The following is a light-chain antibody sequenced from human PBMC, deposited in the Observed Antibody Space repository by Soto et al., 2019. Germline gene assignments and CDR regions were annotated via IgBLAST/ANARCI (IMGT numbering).Light chain of an antibody. CDR1: SSNLGDNT. J-gene: IGLJ1*01. CDR3: ATWDASLDGYV. CDR2: SYD. V-gene: IGLV1-44*01. Sequence: QSVLTQPPSASGTPGQRVTISCSTSSSNLGDNTVNWYQQVPGAAPKLLIYSYDQRPSGVPDRFSGSESGTSAALAISGLKSEDEADYYCATWDASLDGYVSGTGT.